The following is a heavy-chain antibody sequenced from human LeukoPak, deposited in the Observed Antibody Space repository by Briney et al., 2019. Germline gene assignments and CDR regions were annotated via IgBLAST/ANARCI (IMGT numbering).Heavy chain of an antibody. Sequence: RASVKVSFKASGYTFTSYGISWVRQAPGQGLEWMGWISAYNGNTNYAQKLQGRVTMTTDTSTSTAYMELRSLRSDDTAVYYCARGSLSDYGDYGVFDYWGQGTLVTVSS. V-gene: IGHV1-18*01. J-gene: IGHJ4*02. D-gene: IGHD4-17*01. CDR3: ARGSLSDYGDYGVFDY. CDR1: GYTFTSYG. CDR2: ISAYNGNT.